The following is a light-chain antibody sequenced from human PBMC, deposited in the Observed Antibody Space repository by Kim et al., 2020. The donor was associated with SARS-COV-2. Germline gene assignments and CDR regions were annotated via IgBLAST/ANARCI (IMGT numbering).Light chain of an antibody. CDR3: QAWDSSTVV. V-gene: IGLV3-1*01. J-gene: IGLJ2*01. CDR2: GES. Sequence: SYELTQPPSVSVSPGQTASITCSGDKLGDKYVCWYQQKPGQSPVLVIYGESKRPSGIPERFSGSNSGKTATLTISGTQAMDEADYYCQAWDSSTVVFGGGTQLTVL. CDR1: KLGDKY.